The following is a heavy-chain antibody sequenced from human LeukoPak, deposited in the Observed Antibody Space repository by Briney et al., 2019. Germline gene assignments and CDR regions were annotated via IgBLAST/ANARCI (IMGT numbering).Heavy chain of an antibody. J-gene: IGHJ4*02. Sequence: PSETLSLTCAVYGGSFSGYYWSWIRQPPGKGLEWIGEINHSGSTNYNPSLKSRVTISVDTSKNQFSLKLSSVTAADTAVYYCAKSLRRTVTTLYFDYWGQGPWSPSPQ. CDR1: GGSFSGYY. CDR3: AKSLRRTVTTLYFDY. D-gene: IGHD4-17*01. V-gene: IGHV4-34*01. CDR2: INHSGST.